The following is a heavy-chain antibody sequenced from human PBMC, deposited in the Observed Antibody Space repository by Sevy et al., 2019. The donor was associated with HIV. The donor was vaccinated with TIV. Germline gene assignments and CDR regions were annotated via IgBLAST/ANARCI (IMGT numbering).Heavy chain of an antibody. CDR3: TAGDLGRFDY. D-gene: IGHD3-16*01. CDR2: IRSKANNYAT. J-gene: IGHJ4*02. Sequence: GGSLRLSCAASGFTFSGAAMFWVRRASGKGPEWIGRIRSKANNYATVYGASVKGRFIISRDDSKNTTYLQMNSLKIEDTAVYYCTAGDLGRFDYWGRGSLVTVSS. CDR1: GFTFSGAA. V-gene: IGHV3-73*01.